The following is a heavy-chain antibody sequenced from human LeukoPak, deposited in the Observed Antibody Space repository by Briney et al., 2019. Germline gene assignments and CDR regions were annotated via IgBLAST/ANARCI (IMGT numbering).Heavy chain of an antibody. D-gene: IGHD3-3*01. V-gene: IGHV4-59*01. CDR3: ASRSSIWSGYQDTLYYFDS. CDR2: IYYSGST. J-gene: IGHJ4*02. CDR1: GGSISSYY. Sequence: PSETLSLTCTVSGGSISSYYWSWIRQPPGKRLEWIGHIYYSGSTNYNPSLKSRVAISVDTSKNQFSLKLSSVTAADTAVYYCASRSSIWSGYQDTLYYFDSWGQGTLVTVSS.